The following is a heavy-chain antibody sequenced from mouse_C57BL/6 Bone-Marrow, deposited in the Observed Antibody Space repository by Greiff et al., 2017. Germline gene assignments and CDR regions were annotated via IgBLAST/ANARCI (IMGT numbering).Heavy chain of an antibody. D-gene: IGHD1-1*01. CDR2: IYPGDGDT. CDR3: ARTDFTKVFDY. CDR1: GYAFSSSW. V-gene: IGHV1-82*01. Sequence: VKLQESGPELVKPGASVKISCKASGYAFSSSWLNWVKQRPGKGLEWIGRIYPGDGDTNYNGKFKGKATLTADKYSSTAYMKLSSLTSEDSAVYFCARTDFTKVFDYWVQGTTLTVSS. J-gene: IGHJ2*01.